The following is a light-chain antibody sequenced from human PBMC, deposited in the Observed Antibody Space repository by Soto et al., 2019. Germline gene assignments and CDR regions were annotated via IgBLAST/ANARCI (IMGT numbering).Light chain of an antibody. CDR3: HQYGISPPT. V-gene: IGKV3-20*01. CDR1: KSVSGSD. Sequence: EVVLTQSPGTLSLSPGERATLSCRASKSVSGSDLAWYQQKPGQAPRLLISGVSNRATGTPDRFSGSGSGTDFTLTISSLEPEDFAVFYCHQYGISPPTFGPGTKVEI. CDR2: GVS. J-gene: IGKJ1*01.